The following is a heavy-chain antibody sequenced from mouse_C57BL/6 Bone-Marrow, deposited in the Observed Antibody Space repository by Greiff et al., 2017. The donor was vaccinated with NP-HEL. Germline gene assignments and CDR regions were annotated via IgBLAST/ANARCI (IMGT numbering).Heavy chain of an antibody. Sequence: QVQLQQPGAELVKPGASVKMSCKASGYTFTSYWITWVKQRPGQGLEWIGDIYPGSGSTNYNETFKSKATLTVDTSSSTAYMQRSSLTSEDSAVYYCARTDGYYPSWFAYWGQGTLVTVAT. D-gene: IGHD2-3*01. J-gene: IGHJ3*01. V-gene: IGHV1-55*01. CDR1: GYTFTSYW. CDR3: ARTDGYYPSWFAY. CDR2: IYPGSGST.